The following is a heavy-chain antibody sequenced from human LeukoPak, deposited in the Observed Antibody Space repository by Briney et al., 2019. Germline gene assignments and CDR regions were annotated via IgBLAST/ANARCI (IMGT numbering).Heavy chain of an antibody. D-gene: IGHD1/OR15-1a*01. J-gene: IGHJ5*02. Sequence: SETLSLTCTVSGGSISSYYWSWIRQPPGKGLEWIGYIYTSGSTNCNPSLKSRVTISVDTSKNQFSLKLSSVTAADTAVYYCARHLTGTGTGWFWFDPWGQGTLVTVSS. CDR2: IYTSGST. CDR3: ARHLTGTGTGWFWFDP. CDR1: GGSISSYY. V-gene: IGHV4-4*09.